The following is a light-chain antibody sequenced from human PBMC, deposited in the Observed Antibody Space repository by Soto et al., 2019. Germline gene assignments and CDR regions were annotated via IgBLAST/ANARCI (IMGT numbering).Light chain of an antibody. Sequence: QTVVTQSPSASASLGASVKLTCTLSSGHSSYAIAWHQQQPEKDPRYLMKLNSDGSHSKGDGIPDRFSGSSSGAERYLTISRLQSEDEADYYCPTWVSGTVVFGGGTKVTVL. CDR3: PTWVSGTVV. CDR1: SGHSSYA. CDR2: LNSDGSH. J-gene: IGLJ2*01. V-gene: IGLV4-69*01.